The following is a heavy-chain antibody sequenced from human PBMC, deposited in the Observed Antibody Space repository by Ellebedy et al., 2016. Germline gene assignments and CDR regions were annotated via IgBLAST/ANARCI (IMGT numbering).Heavy chain of an antibody. D-gene: IGHD3-16*01. CDR3: ARGVGGTSLNWFDP. J-gene: IGHJ5*02. V-gene: IGHV3-21*01. CDR2: ITSSGSYI. CDR1: GLNFNTFF. Sequence: GGSLRLXCTASGLNFNTFFMSWVRQAPGKGLEWVSSITSSGSYIYYADSVKGRFTISRDNAKNSLYLQMNSLRAEDTAVYYCARGVGGTSLNWFDPWGQGTLVTVSS.